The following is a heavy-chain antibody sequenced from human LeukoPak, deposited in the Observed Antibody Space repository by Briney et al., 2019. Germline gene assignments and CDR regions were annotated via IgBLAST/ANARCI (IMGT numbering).Heavy chain of an antibody. J-gene: IGHJ4*02. CDR3: TRHEGRNRGNMVIVPAAIIN. D-gene: IGHD2-2*02. Sequence: PSETLSLTCAVYGGSFRGHYWSWIRQPPGKGLEWIGSMYYSGNTYYNSSLKSRVTISVDTSKHQFSLRLTSVTAADTAMYYCTRHEGRNRGNMVIVPAAIINWGQGTLVTVSS. CDR2: MYYSGNT. CDR1: GGSFRGHY. V-gene: IGHV4-34*01.